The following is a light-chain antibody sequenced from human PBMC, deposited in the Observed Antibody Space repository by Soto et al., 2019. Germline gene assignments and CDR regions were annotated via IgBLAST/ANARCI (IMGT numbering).Light chain of an antibody. V-gene: IGLV1-44*01. Sequence: QSVLTQPPSASGTPGQRVTISCSGTSSNIGSNIVTRYQQLPGTAPKLLIYSDNQRPSRVPDRFSASKSGTSASLAISGLQSEDEADYYCAAWDDSLDGFVFGGGTKLTVL. CDR3: AAWDDSLDGFV. J-gene: IGLJ1*01. CDR2: SDN. CDR1: SSNIGSNI.